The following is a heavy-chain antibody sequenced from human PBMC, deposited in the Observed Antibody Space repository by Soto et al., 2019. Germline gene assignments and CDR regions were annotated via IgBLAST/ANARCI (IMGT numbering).Heavy chain of an antibody. J-gene: IGHJ4*02. CDR3: ARDSRGAGDY. CDR1: GFTFSDHF. V-gene: IGHV3-72*01. CDR2: IRNKANSYTT. Sequence: VQLVESGGGLVQPGGSLRLSCATSGFTFSDHFMDWVRQAPGKGLEWVGRIRNKANSYTTEYVASVKGRFTISRDDSKDSLFLQMNSLKTEDTAVYYCARDSRGAGDYWGQGTLVTVSS.